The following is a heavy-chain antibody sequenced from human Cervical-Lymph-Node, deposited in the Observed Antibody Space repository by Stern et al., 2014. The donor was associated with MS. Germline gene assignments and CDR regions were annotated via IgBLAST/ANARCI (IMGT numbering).Heavy chain of an antibody. V-gene: IGHV3-66*01. CDR2: IYSGGST. J-gene: IGHJ4*02. CDR3: ATADSGDFPY. CDR1: GFIVSRNS. Sequence: EMQLVESGGGLVQPGGSLRLSCAASGFIVSRNSMTWVRQAPGKGLEWVSVIYSGGSTYYADSVKGRFTISRDISKNTLYLQMNSLRAADTAVYYCATADSGDFPYWGQGSLVTVSS. D-gene: IGHD4-17*01.